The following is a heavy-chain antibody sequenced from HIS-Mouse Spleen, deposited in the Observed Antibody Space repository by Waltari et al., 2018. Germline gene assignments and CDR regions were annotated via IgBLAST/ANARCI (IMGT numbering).Heavy chain of an antibody. CDR3: AKDKHHAFDY. V-gene: IGHV3-30*18. J-gene: IGHJ4*02. Sequence: QVQLVESGGGVVQPGRSLRLSWAAPGFTFSSYGMDWVRQAPGKGLEWVAVISYDGSNKYYADSVKGRFTISRDNSKNTLYLQMNSLRAEDTAVYYCAKDKHHAFDYWGQGTLVTVSS. CDR1: GFTFSSYG. CDR2: ISYDGSNK.